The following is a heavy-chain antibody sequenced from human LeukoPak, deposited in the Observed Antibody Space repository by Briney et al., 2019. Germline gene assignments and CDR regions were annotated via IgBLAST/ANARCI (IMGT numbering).Heavy chain of an antibody. CDR2: VYYTGST. Sequence: SETLSLTCTVSGGSISSSNYYWGWVRQPPGKGLEWIGNVYYTGSTYYNTSLKSRVTISVDTSKNQFSLKLSSVTAADTAVYYCAVPGPYYSNYGMDVWGQGTTVTVSS. CDR3: AVPGPYYSNYGMDV. V-gene: IGHV4-39*01. CDR1: GGSISSSNYY. J-gene: IGHJ6*02.